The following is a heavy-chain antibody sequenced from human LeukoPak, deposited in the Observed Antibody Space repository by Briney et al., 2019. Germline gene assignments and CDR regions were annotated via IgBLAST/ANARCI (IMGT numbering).Heavy chain of an antibody. CDR1: GYTFTGYY. V-gene: IGHV1-2*02. J-gene: IGHJ4*02. CDR3: ARASGRSYYGSGGYFDY. Sequence: ASVKVSCKASGYTFTGYYMHWVRQAPGQGLEWMGWINPNSGGTNYTQKFQGRVTMTRDTSISTAYMELSRLRSDDTAVYYCARASGRSYYGSGGYFDYWGQGTLVTVSS. D-gene: IGHD3-10*01. CDR2: INPNSGGT.